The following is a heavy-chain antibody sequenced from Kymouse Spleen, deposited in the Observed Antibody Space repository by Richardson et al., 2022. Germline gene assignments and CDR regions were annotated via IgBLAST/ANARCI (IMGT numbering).Heavy chain of an antibody. Sequence: QVQLQESGPGLVKPSQTLSLTCTVSGGSISSGGYYWSWIRQHPGKGLEWIGYIYYSGSTYYNPSLKSRVTISVDTSKNQFSLKLSSVTAADTAVYYCAREYSSSYYYYYYGMDVWGQGTTVTVSS. V-gene: IGHV4-31*03. D-gene: IGHD6-6*01. CDR3: AREYSSSYYYYYYGMDV. J-gene: IGHJ6*02. CDR2: IYYSGST. CDR1: GGSISSGGYY.